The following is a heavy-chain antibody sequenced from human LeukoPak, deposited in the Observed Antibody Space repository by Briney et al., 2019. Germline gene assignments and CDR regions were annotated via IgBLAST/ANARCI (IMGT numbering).Heavy chain of an antibody. CDR3: ARVHDSSGYYWYFDL. CDR2: IYPGDSDH. V-gene: IGHV5-51*01. D-gene: IGHD3-22*01. J-gene: IGHJ2*01. Sequence: PGESLKISRECSGYSFNTYGIAWVRQIPGKGLEWLRIIYPGDSDHRYRPSFQGQVYNSAYTSISTAYLQWHSLQASDTAMYSCARVHDSSGYYWYFDLWGRGSLVTVSS. CDR1: GYSFNTYG.